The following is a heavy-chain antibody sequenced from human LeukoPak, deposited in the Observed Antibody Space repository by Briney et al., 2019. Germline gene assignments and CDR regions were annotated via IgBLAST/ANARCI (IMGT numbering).Heavy chain of an antibody. J-gene: IGHJ4*02. V-gene: IGHV4-34*01. CDR2: INHSGST. CDR1: GGFFSGYY. D-gene: IGHD2-2*01. Sequence: SETLSLTCAVYGGFFSGYYWSWIRQPPGKGLEWIGEINHSGSTNYNPSLKSRVTISVDTSKNQFSLKLSSVTAADTAVYYCARLSTRWGLVVPAARGLDYWGQGTLVTVSS. CDR3: ARLSTRWGLVVPAARGLDY.